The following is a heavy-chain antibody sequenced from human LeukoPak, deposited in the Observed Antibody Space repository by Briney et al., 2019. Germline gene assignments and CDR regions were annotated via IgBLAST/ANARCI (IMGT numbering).Heavy chain of an antibody. Sequence: SETLSLTCTVSGGSISSSSYYWGWVRQPPGKGLEWIGEIYHSGSTNYNPSLKSRVTISVDKSKNQFSLKLSSVTAADTAVYYCARYSSSWEYYFDYWGQGTLVTVSS. CDR1: GGSISSSSYY. V-gene: IGHV4-39*07. CDR2: IYHSGST. J-gene: IGHJ4*02. D-gene: IGHD6-13*01. CDR3: ARYSSSWEYYFDY.